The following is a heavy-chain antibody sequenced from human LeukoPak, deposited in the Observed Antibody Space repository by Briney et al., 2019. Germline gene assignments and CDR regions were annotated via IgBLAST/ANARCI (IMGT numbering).Heavy chain of an antibody. D-gene: IGHD3-16*01. J-gene: IGHJ4*02. CDR3: AGVWGTMPALFDY. V-gene: IGHV4-39*07. Sequence: SETLSLTCTVSGGSISSSSYYWGWIRQPPGKGLEWIGSIYYSGSTYYNPSLKSRVTISVDTSKNQFSLKLSSVTAADTAVYYCAGVWGTMPALFDYGGQGTLVPVSS. CDR1: GGSISSSSYY. CDR2: IYYSGST.